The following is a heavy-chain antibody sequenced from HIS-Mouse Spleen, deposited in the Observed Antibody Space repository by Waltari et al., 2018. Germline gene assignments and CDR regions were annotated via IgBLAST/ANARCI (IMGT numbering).Heavy chain of an antibody. CDR2: IYYSGST. CDR1: GGSIGSSRYS. Sequence: QLHLQESGPGLVKPSETLSLTRTVPGGSIGSSRYSWGWIRQPPGKGLEWIGSIYYSGSTYYNPSLKSRVTISVDTSKNQFSLKLSSVTAADTAVYYCAREIPYSSSWYDWYFDLWGRGTLVTVSS. J-gene: IGHJ2*01. CDR3: AREIPYSSSWYDWYFDL. V-gene: IGHV4-39*07. D-gene: IGHD6-13*01.